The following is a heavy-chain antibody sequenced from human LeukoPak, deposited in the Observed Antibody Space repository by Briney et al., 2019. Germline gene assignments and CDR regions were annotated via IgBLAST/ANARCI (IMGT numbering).Heavy chain of an antibody. V-gene: IGHV1-46*01. CDR3: TGEIRNIYYFDY. J-gene: IGHJ4*02. D-gene: IGHD3-16*01. CDR2: INPSGGNT. CDR1: GYTFTSYY. Sequence: ASVKVSCKASGYTFTSYYMHWVRQAPGQGLEWMGIINPSGGNTNYAQKFQGRVAMTRDTSTSTVYMDLSSLRSEDTAVYYCTGEIRNIYYFDYWGQGTLVTVSS.